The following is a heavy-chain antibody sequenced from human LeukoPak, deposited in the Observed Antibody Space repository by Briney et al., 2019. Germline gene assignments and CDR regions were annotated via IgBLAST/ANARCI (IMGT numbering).Heavy chain of an antibody. D-gene: IGHD3-10*01. CDR2: IYYSGST. Sequence: SETLSLTCTVSGGSISSYYWSWIRQPPGKGLEWIGYIYYSGSTNHNPSLKSRVTISVDTSKNQFSLKLSSVTAADTAVYYCARGGVYYYGSGSSNWFDPWGQGTLVTVSS. J-gene: IGHJ5*02. CDR3: ARGGVYYYGSGSSNWFDP. CDR1: GGSISSYY. V-gene: IGHV4-59*01.